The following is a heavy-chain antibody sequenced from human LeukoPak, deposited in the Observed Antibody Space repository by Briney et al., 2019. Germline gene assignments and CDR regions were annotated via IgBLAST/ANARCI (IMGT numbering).Heavy chain of an antibody. CDR3: AREWGLESSGYYYAY. V-gene: IGHV1-69*13. Sequence: ASVKVSCKASGGTFSRFTISWVRQAPGQGFEWMEGITPIFGTANFAQKFQGRVSITADESTSTAFMELSSLRSEDTAVYYCAREWGLESSGYYYAYWGQGTLVTVSS. CDR1: GGTFSRFT. J-gene: IGHJ4*02. CDR2: ITPIFGTA. D-gene: IGHD3-22*01.